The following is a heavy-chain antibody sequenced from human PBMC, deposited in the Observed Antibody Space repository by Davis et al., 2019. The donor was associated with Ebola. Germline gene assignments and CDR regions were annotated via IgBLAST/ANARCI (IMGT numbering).Heavy chain of an antibody. Sequence: ASVKVSCKASGYTFTSYGISWVRQAPGQGLEWMGWISAYNGNTNYTQKLQGRVTMTTDTSTSTAYMELRSLRSDDTAVYYCARDPLYYYDSSGYFVRPRTQSYWFDPWGQGTLVTVSS. CDR1: GYTFTSYG. V-gene: IGHV1-18*01. D-gene: IGHD3-22*01. CDR3: ARDPLYYYDSSGYFVRPRTQSYWFDP. J-gene: IGHJ5*02. CDR2: ISAYNGNT.